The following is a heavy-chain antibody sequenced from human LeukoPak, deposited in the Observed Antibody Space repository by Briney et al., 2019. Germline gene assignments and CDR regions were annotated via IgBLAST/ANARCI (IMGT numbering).Heavy chain of an antibody. CDR2: ISYDGSNK. Sequence: GRSLRLSCAASGFTFSSYAMHWVRQAPGKGLEWVAVISYDGSNKYYADSVKGRFTISRDNSKNTLYLQMNSLRAEDTAVYYCARDRYGDYDAFDTWGQGTMVTVSS. J-gene: IGHJ3*02. CDR1: GFTFSSYA. D-gene: IGHD4-17*01. CDR3: ARDRYGDYDAFDT. V-gene: IGHV3-30-3*01.